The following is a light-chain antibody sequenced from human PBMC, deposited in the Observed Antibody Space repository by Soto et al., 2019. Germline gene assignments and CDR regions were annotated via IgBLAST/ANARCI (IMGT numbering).Light chain of an antibody. Sequence: QSVLTQPASVSGSPGQSITISCTGTSSDVGGYNYVSWYQQHPGKAPKLMIYDVSNRPSGVSNRFSGSKSGNTASLTISGLQAEDEADHYCSSYTSSSTVVFGGGTKVTVL. J-gene: IGLJ2*01. CDR2: DVS. CDR3: SSYTSSSTVV. V-gene: IGLV2-14*01. CDR1: SSDVGGYNY.